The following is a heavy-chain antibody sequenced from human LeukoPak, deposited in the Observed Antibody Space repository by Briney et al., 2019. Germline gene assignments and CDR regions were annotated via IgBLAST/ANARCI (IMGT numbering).Heavy chain of an antibody. CDR2: IYSSGNT. V-gene: IGHV4-4*09. J-gene: IGHJ3*02. CDR3: ARTGEYSGSGPSWAFDI. CDR1: GGSITNYY. D-gene: IGHD3-10*01. Sequence: ETLSLTCPLSGGSITNYYWSWIRQPPGKGREWIAWIYSSGNTDYVPSLNSRVSISLGTSNTQFSLKLTSVIASDTVVYFWARTGEYSGSGPSWAFDIWGQGTMVTVSS.